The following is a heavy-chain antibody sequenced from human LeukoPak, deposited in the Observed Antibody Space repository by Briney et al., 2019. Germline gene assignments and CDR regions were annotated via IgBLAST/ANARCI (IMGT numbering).Heavy chain of an antibody. V-gene: IGHV1-69*05. Sequence: SVKVSCKASGGTFSSYAISWVRQAPGQGLEWMGGIIPIFGTANYAQKFQGRVTITTGESTSTAYMELSSLRSEDTAVYYCARMYYYGSGSYSNSAHFDYWGQGTLVTVSS. CDR3: ARMYYYGSGSYSNSAHFDY. CDR2: IIPIFGTA. CDR1: GGTFSSYA. D-gene: IGHD3-10*01. J-gene: IGHJ4*02.